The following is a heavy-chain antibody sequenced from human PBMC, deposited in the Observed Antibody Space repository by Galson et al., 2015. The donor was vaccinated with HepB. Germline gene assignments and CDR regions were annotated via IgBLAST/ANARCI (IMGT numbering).Heavy chain of an antibody. V-gene: IGHV3-7*03. J-gene: IGHJ4*02. CDR3: ALAGPGAYDYKRYYYDY. CDR2: TMQEGNDQ. Sequence: SLRPSCAASGFTFTTYYMAWVRQAPGKRLERVTNTMQEGNDQNDRDSTKGRFPISRDNARNSLHLQMDSLRAEDTAVYYCALAGPGAYDYKRYYYDYWGQGTLVTVSS. CDR1: GFTFTTYY. D-gene: IGHD5-12*01.